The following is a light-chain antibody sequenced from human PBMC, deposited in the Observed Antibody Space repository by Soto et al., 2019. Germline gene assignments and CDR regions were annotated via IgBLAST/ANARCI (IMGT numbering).Light chain of an antibody. V-gene: IGKV3-20*01. CDR1: QSVSTTS. CDR3: QQYGRTSWT. Sequence: VFTQSPCTLSLSPGERATLSCRASQSVSTTSFAWYQQKPGQAPRLLIYGASSRATGIPDRFSGSGSGTDFTLTISRLEPEDFAVYYCQQYGRTSWTFGQGTKVDIK. CDR2: GAS. J-gene: IGKJ1*01.